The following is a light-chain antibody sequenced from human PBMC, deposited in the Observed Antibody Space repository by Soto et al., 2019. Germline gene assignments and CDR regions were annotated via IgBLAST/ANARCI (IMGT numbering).Light chain of an antibody. CDR3: QQYVAEPLT. Sequence: EIVLTQSPGTLSLSPGERATLSCRASQSVSSYLAWYQQKPGQAPRLLIYDASTRATGIPDRFSGSGSGTDFTLTISRLEPEDFAVYYCQQYVAEPLTFGGGTKVDIK. CDR2: DAS. CDR1: QSVSSY. J-gene: IGKJ4*01. V-gene: IGKV3-20*01.